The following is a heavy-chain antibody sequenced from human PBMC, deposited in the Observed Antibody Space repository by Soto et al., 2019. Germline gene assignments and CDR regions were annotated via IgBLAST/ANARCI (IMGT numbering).Heavy chain of an antibody. D-gene: IGHD3-16*01. J-gene: IGHJ4*02. CDR2: IRGGDGST. CDR1: GFTLNNYG. Sequence: EVELSESGGGLVQPGGSLRLSCAASGFTLNNYGMSWVRQAPGKGLEWVAAIRGGDGSTYYAHSVRGRFTISRDICRNTLFLQMNSLRAEDTALYYCASDVRGITRSLAYWGQGTLVAVST. CDR3: ASDVRGITRSLAY. V-gene: IGHV3-23*01.